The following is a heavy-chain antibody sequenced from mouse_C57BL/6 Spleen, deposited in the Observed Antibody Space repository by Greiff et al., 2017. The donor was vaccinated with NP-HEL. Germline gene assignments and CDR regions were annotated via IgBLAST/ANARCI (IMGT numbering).Heavy chain of an antibody. J-gene: IGHJ2*01. V-gene: IGHV1-55*01. CDR3: AIWGPRAQALYFDY. Sequence: VQLQQPGAELVKPGASVKMSCKASGYTFTSYWITWVKQRPGQGLEWIGDIYPGSGSTNYNEKFKSKATLTVDTSSSTAYMQLSSLTSEVSAVYYCAIWGPRAQALYFDYWGQGTTLTVSS. CDR2: IYPGSGST. CDR1: GYTFTSYW. D-gene: IGHD3-2*02.